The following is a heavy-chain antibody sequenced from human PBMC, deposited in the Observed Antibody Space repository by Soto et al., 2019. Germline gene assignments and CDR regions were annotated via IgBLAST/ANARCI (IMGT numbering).Heavy chain of an antibody. D-gene: IGHD3-22*01. V-gene: IGHV3-30*03. CDR2: ISPDGTNK. Sequence: GGSLRLSCAASGFTFSSYAMSWVRQAPGNSLEWVALISPDGTNKFYSDSVKGRFTISRDTSANTLSLQMNSLRPEDTAVYYCAREGFSHDRGAFSFFDYWGQGALVTVSS. CDR1: GFTFSSYA. J-gene: IGHJ4*02. CDR3: AREGFSHDRGAFSFFDY.